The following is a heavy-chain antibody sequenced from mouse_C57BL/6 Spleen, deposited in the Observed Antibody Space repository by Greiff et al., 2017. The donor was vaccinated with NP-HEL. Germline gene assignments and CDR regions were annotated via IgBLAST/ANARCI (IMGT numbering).Heavy chain of an antibody. CDR1: GFSLTSYG. CDR3: ARHKSPYYAMDY. Sequence: VKLVESGPGLVAPSQTLTITCTVSGFSLTSYGVHWVRQPPGKGLEWLVVICSDGSTTYNSALKSRVSISKDNSKSQVFLKMNSPQTDDTAMYYCARHKSPYYAMDYWGQGTSVTVSS. J-gene: IGHJ4*01. CDR2: ICSDGST. V-gene: IGHV2-6-1*01.